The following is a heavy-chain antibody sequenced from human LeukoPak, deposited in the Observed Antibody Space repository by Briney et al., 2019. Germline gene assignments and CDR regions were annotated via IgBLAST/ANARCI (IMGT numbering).Heavy chain of an antibody. CDR3: AGVGPTIL. CDR1: GGSISSYY. Sequence: PSETLSLTCTVSGGSISSYYWSWIRQPPGKGLEWIGYIYYSGSTNYNPSLKSRVTMSVDTSKNQFSLKLSSVTPADTAVYYCAGVGPTILWGQGTLVTVSS. D-gene: IGHD1-26*01. CDR2: IYYSGST. J-gene: IGHJ4*02. V-gene: IGHV4-59*01.